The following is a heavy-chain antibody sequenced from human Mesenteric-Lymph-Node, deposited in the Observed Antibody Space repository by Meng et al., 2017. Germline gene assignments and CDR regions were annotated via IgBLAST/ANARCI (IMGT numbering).Heavy chain of an antibody. Sequence: GESLKISCTASGFTLRSYDMNWVRQAPGKGLEWVSYISHTGSTTYYADSVRGRYTISRDNSKNTLYLQMNSLRAEDTAVYYCAKDRKVYCSGGSCPDSRDYWGQGTLVT. CDR2: ISHTGSTT. J-gene: IGHJ4*02. CDR3: AKDRKVYCSGGSCPDSRDY. V-gene: IGHV3-48*03. D-gene: IGHD2-15*01. CDR1: GFTLRSYD.